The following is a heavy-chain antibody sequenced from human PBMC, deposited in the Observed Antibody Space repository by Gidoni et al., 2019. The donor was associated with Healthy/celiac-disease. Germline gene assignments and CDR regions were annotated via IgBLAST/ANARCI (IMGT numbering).Heavy chain of an antibody. Sequence: EVKLVESGGGLVKPGGSLRLSCAAPGFTFSNAWMSWVRQAPGTGLGAVGRIKSKTDGGTTDYAAPVKGRFTISRDESKNTLYLQMNSLETEDTAVFYCTTLLHCSGGSCYSDWGQGTLVTVSS. CDR2: IKSKTDGGTT. D-gene: IGHD2-15*01. CDR3: TTLLHCSGGSCYSD. CDR1: GFTFSNAW. J-gene: IGHJ4*02. V-gene: IGHV3-15*01.